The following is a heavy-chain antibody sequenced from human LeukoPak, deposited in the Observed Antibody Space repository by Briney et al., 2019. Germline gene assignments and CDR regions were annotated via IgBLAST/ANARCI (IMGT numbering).Heavy chain of an antibody. CDR1: GGSISNTNW. V-gene: IGHV4-4*02. J-gene: IGHJ4*02. Sequence: PSGTLSLTCGVSGGSISNTNWWTWVRQPPGKGLEWIGEVNLQGSTNYTPSLKSRVAISVDKSENHISQKLTSVTAADTAVYYCAREGGPYRPLDYSGQGTLVTVAS. CDR2: VNLQGST. CDR3: AREGGPYRPLDY.